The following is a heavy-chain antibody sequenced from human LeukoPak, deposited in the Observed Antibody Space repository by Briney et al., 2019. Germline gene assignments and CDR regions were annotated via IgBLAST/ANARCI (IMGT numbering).Heavy chain of an antibody. J-gene: IGHJ6*03. D-gene: IGHD2-15*01. CDR3: ARFQFSAARNMDV. Sequence: SVKVSCKASGGTFSSYAISWVRQAPGQGLEWMGGIIPIFGTANYAQKFQGRVTITADESTSTAYMELSSLRSEDTAVYYCARFQFSAARNMDVWGEGTTVTVSS. V-gene: IGHV1-69*13. CDR1: GGTFSSYA. CDR2: IIPIFGTA.